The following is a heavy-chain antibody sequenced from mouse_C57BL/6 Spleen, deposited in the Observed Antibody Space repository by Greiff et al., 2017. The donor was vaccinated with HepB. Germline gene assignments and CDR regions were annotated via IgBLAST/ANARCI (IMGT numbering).Heavy chain of an antibody. CDR2: IHPNSGST. J-gene: IGHJ4*01. CDR3: ARSDDYDYYAMDY. Sequence: QVQLQQSGAELVKPGASVKLSCKASGYTFTSYWMHWVKQRPGQGLEWIGMIHPNSGSTNYNEKFKSKATLTVDKSSSTAYMQLSSLTSEDSAVYYCARSDDYDYYAMDYWGQGTSVTVSS. V-gene: IGHV1-64*01. D-gene: IGHD2-4*01. CDR1: GYTFTSYW.